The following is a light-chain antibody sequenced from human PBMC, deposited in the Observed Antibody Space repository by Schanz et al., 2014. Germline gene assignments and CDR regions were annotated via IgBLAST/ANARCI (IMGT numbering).Light chain of an antibody. J-gene: IGKJ1*01. V-gene: IGKV3-20*01. CDR1: QGVSTN. CDR3: QQYGSSPWT. Sequence: EIVMTQSPATLSVSPGESVTLSCRASQGVSTNLAWYQQRPGQPPRLLIYSASRRATGIPDRFSGSGSGTEFTLTISRLEPEDFAVYYCQQYGSSPWTFGQGTTVDIK. CDR2: SAS.